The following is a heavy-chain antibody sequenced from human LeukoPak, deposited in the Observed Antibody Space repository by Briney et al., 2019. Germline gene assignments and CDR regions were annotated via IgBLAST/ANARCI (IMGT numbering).Heavy chain of an antibody. CDR1: GYTFTSYG. CDR2: ISAYNGNT. J-gene: IGHJ6*02. Sequence: ASVKVSCKASGYTFTSYGISWVRQAPGQGLEWMGWISAYNGNTNYAQKLQGRVTMTTDTSTSTAYMELRSLRSDDTAVYYCARAKVPYCSSTSCYEPYYYYGMDVWGQGTTVTVSS. CDR3: ARAKVPYCSSTSCYEPYYYYGMDV. D-gene: IGHD2-2*01. V-gene: IGHV1-18*01.